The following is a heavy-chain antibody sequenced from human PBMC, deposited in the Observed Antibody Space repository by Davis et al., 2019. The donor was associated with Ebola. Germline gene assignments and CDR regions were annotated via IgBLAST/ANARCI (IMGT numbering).Heavy chain of an antibody. J-gene: IGHJ4*02. CDR2: IGASDEGI. Sequence: GESLKISCAASGFSFNIYGMYWFRQPPGKGLEWVSYIGASDEGISYADSVKGRFTISRDNAKDSLYLHMNSLRAEDTAVYYCARSRHFDYWGQGIVVTVSS. CDR1: GFSFNIYG. D-gene: IGHD6-6*01. V-gene: IGHV3-48*04. CDR3: ARSRHFDY.